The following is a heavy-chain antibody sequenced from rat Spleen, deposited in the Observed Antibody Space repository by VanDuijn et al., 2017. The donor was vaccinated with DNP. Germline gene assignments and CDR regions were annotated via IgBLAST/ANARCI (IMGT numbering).Heavy chain of an antibody. CDR2: ISTGGDNT. V-gene: IGHV5S13*01. D-gene: IGHD1-12*02. CDR3: ARRVGGSDYYPDY. Sequence: EVQLVESGGGLVQPGRSLKLSCAASGFTFSNYGMAWVRQAPTKGLEWVASISTGGDNTYYRGSVKGRFTISRDNAKNTQYLQMDSLRSEDKAIYDCARRVGGSDYYPDYWGQGVMVTGSS. J-gene: IGHJ2*01. CDR1: GFTFSNYG.